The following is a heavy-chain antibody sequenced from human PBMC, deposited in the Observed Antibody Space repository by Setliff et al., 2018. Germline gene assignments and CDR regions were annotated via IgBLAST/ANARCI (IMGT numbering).Heavy chain of an antibody. CDR3: ARENTAKNFWGEESDY. CDR2: MNPNSGNT. CDR1: GYTFTSYD. D-gene: IGHD3-3*01. J-gene: IGHJ4*02. V-gene: IGHV1-8*03. Sequence: ASVKVSCKASGYTFTSYDINWVRQATGQGLEWMGWMNPNSGNTGYAQKFQGRVTITRNTSISTAYMELSSLRSEDTAVYYCARENTAKNFWGEESDYWGQGTLVTVSS.